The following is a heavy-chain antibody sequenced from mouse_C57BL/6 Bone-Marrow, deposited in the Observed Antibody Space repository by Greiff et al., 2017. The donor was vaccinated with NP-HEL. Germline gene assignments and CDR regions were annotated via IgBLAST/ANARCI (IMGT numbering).Heavy chain of an antibody. V-gene: IGHV1-64*01. J-gene: IGHJ2*01. CDR2: IHPNSGST. D-gene: IGHD2-5*01. Sequence: QVQLQQPGAELVKPGASVKLSCKASGYTFTSYWMHWVKQRPGQGLEWIGMIHPNSGSTNYNEKFKSKATLTVDKSSSTAYMQLSSLTSEDSAVYYCARLLAYYSNQYYFDYWGQGTTLTVSS. CDR3: ARLLAYYSNQYYFDY. CDR1: GYTFTSYW.